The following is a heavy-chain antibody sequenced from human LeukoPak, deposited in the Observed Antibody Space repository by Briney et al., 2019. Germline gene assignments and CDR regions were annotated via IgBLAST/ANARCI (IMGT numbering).Heavy chain of an antibody. J-gene: IGHJ4*02. D-gene: IGHD5-24*01. V-gene: IGHV3-66*01. CDR1: GFTVSRNY. CDR2: IYSEGLT. Sequence: GGSLRLSCAASGFTVSRNYMSWVRQAPGKGLEWVSLIYSEGLTYYADFVKGRFTISRDNSWNTLYLQMNSLRGEDTAVYYCVGGRDGYKQGDHWGQGTLVTVSS. CDR3: VGGRDGYKQGDH.